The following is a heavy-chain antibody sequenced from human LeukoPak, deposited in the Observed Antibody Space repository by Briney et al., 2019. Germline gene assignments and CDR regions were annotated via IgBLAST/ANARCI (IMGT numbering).Heavy chain of an antibody. V-gene: IGHV3-21*01. CDR3: ARDTESSGWYLHYGMDV. CDR1: GFIFSSYS. J-gene: IGHJ6*02. CDR2: ISSSSSYI. Sequence: GGSLRLYCAASGFIFSSYSMNWVRQSPGKGLEWVSSISSSSSYIYYADSVKGRFTISRDNAKNSLYLQMNSLRAEDTAVYYCARDTESSGWYLHYGMDVWGQGTTVTVSS. D-gene: IGHD6-19*01.